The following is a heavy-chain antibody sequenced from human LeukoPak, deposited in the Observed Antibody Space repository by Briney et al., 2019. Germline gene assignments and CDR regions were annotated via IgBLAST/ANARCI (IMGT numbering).Heavy chain of an antibody. Sequence: ASVKVSCKASGGTFSSYAISWVRQAPGQGLEWMGIINPSGGSTSYAQKFQGRVTMTRDTSTSTVYMELSSLRSEDTAVYYCARVQGDGYTDRRGIDYWGQGTLVTVSS. CDR1: GGTFSSYA. V-gene: IGHV1-46*01. CDR2: INPSGGST. J-gene: IGHJ4*02. CDR3: ARVQGDGYTDRRGIDY. D-gene: IGHD5-24*01.